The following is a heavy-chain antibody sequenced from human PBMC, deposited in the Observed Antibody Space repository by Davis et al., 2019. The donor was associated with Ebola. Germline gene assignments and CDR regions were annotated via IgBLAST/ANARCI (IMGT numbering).Heavy chain of an antibody. V-gene: IGHV1-18*04. Sequence: ASVKVSCKASGYTFTSYGISWVRQAPGQGLEWMGWISAYNGNTNYAQKLQSRVTMTTDTSTSTAYMELSSLRSEDTAVYYCARGLRVIDFDPWGQGTLVTVSS. J-gene: IGHJ5*02. CDR3: ARGLRVIDFDP. D-gene: IGHD3-22*01. CDR2: ISAYNGNT. CDR1: GYTFTSYG.